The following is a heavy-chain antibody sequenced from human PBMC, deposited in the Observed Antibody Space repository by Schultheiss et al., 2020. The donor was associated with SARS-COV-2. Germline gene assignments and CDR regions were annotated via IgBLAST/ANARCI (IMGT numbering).Heavy chain of an antibody. J-gene: IGHJ6*03. V-gene: IGHV4-59*05. Sequence: GSLRLSCAASGFTFSSYSMNWVRQAPGKGLEWIGSIYYSGSTYYNPSLKSRVTLSVDTSKNQFSLKLSSVTAADTAVYYCARAYIAAALSYYYYYMDVWGKGTTVTVSS. CDR2: IYYSGST. CDR1: GFTFSSYSMN. CDR3: ARAYIAAALSYYYYYMDV. D-gene: IGHD6-13*01.